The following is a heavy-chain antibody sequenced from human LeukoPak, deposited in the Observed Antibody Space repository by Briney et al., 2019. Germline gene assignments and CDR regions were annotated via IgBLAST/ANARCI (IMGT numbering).Heavy chain of an antibody. CDR2: IYHSGST. V-gene: IGHV4-39*01. Sequence: PSETLSLTCTVSGGSISSSTYYWGWIRQPPGKGLEWIGSIYHSGSTYYNPSLKSRVTISVDTSKNQFSLKLSSVTAADTAVYYCARHAPPTYCSSTSCYPYYFDYWGQGTLVTVSS. CDR1: GGSISSSTYY. CDR3: ARHAPPTYCSSTSCYPYYFDY. J-gene: IGHJ4*02. D-gene: IGHD2-2*01.